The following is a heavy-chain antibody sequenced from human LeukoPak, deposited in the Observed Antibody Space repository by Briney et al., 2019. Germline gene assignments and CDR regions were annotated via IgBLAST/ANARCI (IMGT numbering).Heavy chain of an antibody. D-gene: IGHD5-18*01. Sequence: ASVKVSCKASGYTFTSYGISWVRQAPGQGLEWMGWISAYNGNTNYAQKLQGRVTMTTDTSTSTAYMELRSLRSDDTAVYYCARWSGLVTAMVLYYYSMDVWGQGTTVTVSS. CDR2: ISAYNGNT. CDR3: ARWSGLVTAMVLYYYSMDV. CDR1: GYTFTSYG. V-gene: IGHV1-18*01. J-gene: IGHJ6*02.